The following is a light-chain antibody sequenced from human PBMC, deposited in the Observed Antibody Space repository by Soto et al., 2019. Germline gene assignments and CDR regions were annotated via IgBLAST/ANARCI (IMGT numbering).Light chain of an antibody. V-gene: IGKV3-15*01. CDR2: GVS. CDR3: QQYHNWPPYT. Sequence: EIVMTQSPATLSVSPGERATLSCRASQSVSRNLAWYQQRPGRAPRLLIYGVSTRASGIPARFSGSGSETEFTLSISSLQSEDFAVYYCQQYHNWPPYTFGQGTKLEI. CDR1: QSVSRN. J-gene: IGKJ2*01.